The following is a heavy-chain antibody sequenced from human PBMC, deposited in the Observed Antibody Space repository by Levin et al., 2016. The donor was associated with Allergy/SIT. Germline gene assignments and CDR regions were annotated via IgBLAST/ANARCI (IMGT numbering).Heavy chain of an antibody. D-gene: IGHD1-26*01. CDR2: IYYIGST. J-gene: IGHJ4*02. Sequence: SETLSLTCTVSGGSISSYYWSWIRQPPGKGLEWIGYIYYIGSTNSNPPLKSRVTISLDTSQNQLSLKLNSVTAADTAVYYCAAGLGADLEYWGQGTLVTVSS. CDR3: AAGLGADLEY. V-gene: IGHV4-59*01. CDR1: GGSISSYY.